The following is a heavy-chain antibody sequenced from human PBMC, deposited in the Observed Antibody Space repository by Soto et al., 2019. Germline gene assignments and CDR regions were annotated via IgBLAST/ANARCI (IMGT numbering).Heavy chain of an antibody. J-gene: IGHJ6*03. CDR3: KVLHRRYYCSHYMDV. CDR1: GYTLTALS. D-gene: IGHD1-26*01. V-gene: IGHV1-24*01. CDR2: FDPENGET. Sequence: ASGKVSCRVSGYTLTALSMHWVRQAHGKGLEWMGGFDPENGETIYAQKFQGRVTMTEDTSTDTAYMELSSLRSEDTAVYYCKVLHRRYYCSHYMDVRGKGTTVTV.